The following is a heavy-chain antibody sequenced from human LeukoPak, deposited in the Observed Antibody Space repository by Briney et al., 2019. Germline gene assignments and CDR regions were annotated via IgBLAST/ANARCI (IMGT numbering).Heavy chain of an antibody. CDR3: ARQRFTMRAYAGNWFDP. J-gene: IGHJ5*02. V-gene: IGHV5-51*01. CDR2: IYPGDSDT. Sequence: GESLKISCKAPGYSFTNYWIGWVRRMPGKGLEWMRIIYPGDSDTRYSPSFQDQVTISADKSISTAYLQWSSLKASDTAMYYCARQRFTMRAYAGNWFDPWGQGTLVTVSS. D-gene: IGHD3-10*01. CDR1: GYSFTNYW.